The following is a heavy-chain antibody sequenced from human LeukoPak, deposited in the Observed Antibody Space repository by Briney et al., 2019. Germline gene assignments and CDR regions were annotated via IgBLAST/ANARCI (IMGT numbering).Heavy chain of an antibody. Sequence: SETLSLTCAVYGGSFSGYYWSWIRQPPGKVLEWIGEINHSGSTNYNPSLKSRVTISVDTSKNQFSLKLSSVTAADTAVYYCARDTYYYGSGSYPTLDYWGQGTLVTVSS. V-gene: IGHV4-34*01. J-gene: IGHJ4*02. D-gene: IGHD3-10*01. CDR2: INHSGST. CDR3: ARDTYYYGSGSYPTLDY. CDR1: GGSFSGYY.